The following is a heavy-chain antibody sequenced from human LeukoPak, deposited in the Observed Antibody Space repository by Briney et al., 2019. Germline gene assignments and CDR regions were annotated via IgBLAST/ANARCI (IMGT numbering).Heavy chain of an antibody. Sequence: GESLQISCKGSGYSFTSYWIGWVRQVPGKGREWMGIIYPGDSDTRYSPSFQGQVTISADKSISTAYPQWSSLKASDTAMYYCARYGVGVAGPGDYWGQGTLVTVSS. D-gene: IGHD2-15*01. CDR3: ARYGVGVAGPGDY. J-gene: IGHJ4*02. CDR2: IYPGDSDT. V-gene: IGHV5-51*01. CDR1: GYSFTSYW.